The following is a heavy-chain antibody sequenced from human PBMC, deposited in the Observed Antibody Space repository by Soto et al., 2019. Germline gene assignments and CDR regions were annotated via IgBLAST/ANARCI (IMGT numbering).Heavy chain of an antibody. J-gene: IGHJ6*02. D-gene: IGHD2-8*01. CDR1: RGTVNTHA. V-gene: IGHV3-23*01. Sequence: LRLSGAASRGTVNTHAMSWVRQAPGKGLEWVASISGSGDGTYYGDCVKGRFTISRDSSSSTLCLQMNNLRGEDTAVYFCTKSLRAILMVYGFGGMDVWGQGTTVTVSS. CDR2: ISGSGDGT. CDR3: TKSLRAILMVYGFGGMDV.